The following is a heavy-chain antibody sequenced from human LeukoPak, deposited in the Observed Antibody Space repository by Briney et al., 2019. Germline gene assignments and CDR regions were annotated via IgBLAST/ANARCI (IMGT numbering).Heavy chain of an antibody. CDR3: ARDGSVFKYGMDV. Sequence: GGSLRLSCAASGFTVSSNYMSWVRQAPGKGLEWVSVIYSGGSTYYADSVKGRFTISRDNSKNTLYLQMNSLRAEDTAVYYCARDGSVFKYGMDVWGQGTTVTVSS. J-gene: IGHJ6*02. V-gene: IGHV3-53*01. CDR2: IYSGGST. CDR1: GFTVSSNY. D-gene: IGHD2-8*01.